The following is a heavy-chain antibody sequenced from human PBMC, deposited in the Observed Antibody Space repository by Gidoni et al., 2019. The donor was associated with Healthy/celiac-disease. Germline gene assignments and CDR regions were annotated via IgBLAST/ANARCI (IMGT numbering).Heavy chain of an antibody. J-gene: IGHJ5*02. V-gene: IGHV1-69*04. D-gene: IGHD3-3*01. CDR2: IIPILGIA. Sequence: QVQLVQSGAEVKKPGSSVKVSCKASGGTFSSYAISWVRQAPGQGLEWMGRIIPILGIANYAQKFQGRVTITADKSTSTAYMELSSLRSEDTAVYYCARGSLRFLEWPYWWFDPWGQGTLVTVSS. CDR1: GGTFSSYA. CDR3: ARGSLRFLEWPYWWFDP.